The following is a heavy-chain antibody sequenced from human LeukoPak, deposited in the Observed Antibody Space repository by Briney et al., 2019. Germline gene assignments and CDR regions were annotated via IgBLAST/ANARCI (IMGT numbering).Heavy chain of an antibody. J-gene: IGHJ5*02. D-gene: IGHD2-2*01. CDR1: GYTFTGYY. V-gene: IGHV1-2*02. CDR2: INPNSGGT. Sequence: GASVKVSCKASGYTFTGYYIHWVRQAPGQRLEWMGWINPNSGGTNYAQKFQGRVTMTRDTSISTAYMELRRLRSDDTAVYYCARDDCSSTSCPQGHWFDAWGQGTLVTVSS. CDR3: ARDDCSSTSCPQGHWFDA.